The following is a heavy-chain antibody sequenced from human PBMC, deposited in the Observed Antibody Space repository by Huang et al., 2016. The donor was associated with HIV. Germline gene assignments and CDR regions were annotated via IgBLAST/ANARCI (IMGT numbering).Heavy chain of an antibody. J-gene: IGHJ5*02. D-gene: IGHD6-19*01. CDR2: SGSDSSYI. V-gene: IGHV3-21*02. CDR1: GFAFSRYG. CDR3: AYQQWLVGGLNH. Sequence: EVELVESGGGLVKPGGSLRLSCAASGFAFSRYGMNWVRQAAGKGLEWVACSGSDSSYISYADSVKGRVTSSRDNAKSSIYLQLDSLRAEDTAVYYCAYQQWLVGGLNHWGQGTLVVVSS.